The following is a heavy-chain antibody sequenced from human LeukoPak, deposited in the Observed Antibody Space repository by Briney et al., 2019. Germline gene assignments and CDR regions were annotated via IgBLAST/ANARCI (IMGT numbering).Heavy chain of an antibody. V-gene: IGHV4-31*03. CDR3: ARRSSGRLAAAGYYFDY. Sequence: SETLSLTCTVSVGSLSSGGSYWSWIRQHPGKGLEWIGYIYYSGSTYYNPSLKSRVTISVDTSKNQFSLKLSSVTAADTAVYYCARRSSGRLAAAGYYFDYWGQGTLVTVSS. CDR1: VGSLSSGGSY. D-gene: IGHD6-13*01. CDR2: IYYSGST. J-gene: IGHJ4*02.